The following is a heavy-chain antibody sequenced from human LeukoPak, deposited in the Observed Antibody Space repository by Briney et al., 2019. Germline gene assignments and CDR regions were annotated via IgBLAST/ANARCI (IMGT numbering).Heavy chain of an antibody. J-gene: IGHJ6*03. CDR1: GFTFSSCA. V-gene: IGHV3-23*01. D-gene: IGHD1-14*01. CDR2: ISGSGGST. CDR3: ARVKAGTGKDYYYYYMDV. Sequence: GGSLRLSCAASGFTFSSCAMSWVRQAPGKGLEWVSAISGSGGSTFYADSVKGRFTISRDNSKNTLYLQMNSLRAEDTAVYYCARVKAGTGKDYYYYYMDVWGKGTTVTVSS.